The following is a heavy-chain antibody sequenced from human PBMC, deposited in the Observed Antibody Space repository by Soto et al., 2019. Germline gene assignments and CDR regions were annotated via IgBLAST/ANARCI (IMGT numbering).Heavy chain of an antibody. J-gene: IGHJ5*02. CDR3: ARVPRYSNGNNWFDP. V-gene: IGHV4-31*03. D-gene: IGHD4-4*01. CDR1: GGSMSSGGYY. Sequence: QVQLQEMGPGLVRPSQTLSLTCTVSGGSMSSGGYYWSWIRQHPGKGLEWIGYIYYSGSTYYNPSLTSRVTISVVTSKNQFSLNLSSVTAADTAVYYCARVPRYSNGNNWFDPWGQGTLVTVSS. CDR2: IYYSGST.